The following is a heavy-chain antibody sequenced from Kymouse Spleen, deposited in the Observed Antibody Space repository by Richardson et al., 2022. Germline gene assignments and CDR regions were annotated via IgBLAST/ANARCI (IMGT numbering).Heavy chain of an antibody. CDR1: GGSISSYY. D-gene: IGHD6-6*01. V-gene: IGHV4-59*01. J-gene: IGHJ3*02. Sequence: QVQLQESGPGLVKPSETLSLTCTVSGGSISSYYWSWIRQPPGKGLEWIGYIYYSGSTNYNPSLKSRVTISVDTSKNQFSLKLSSVTAADTAVYYCARWVIAARYDAFDIWGQGTMVTVSS. CDR3: ARWVIAARYDAFDI. CDR2: IYYSGST.